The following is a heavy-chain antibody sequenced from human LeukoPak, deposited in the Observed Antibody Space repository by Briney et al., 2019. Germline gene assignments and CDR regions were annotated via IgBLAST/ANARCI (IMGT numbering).Heavy chain of an antibody. CDR2: ISGSGGST. V-gene: IGHV3-23*01. D-gene: IGHD3-3*01. CDR1: GFTFSSYA. J-gene: IGHJ5*02. Sequence: PGGSLRPSCAASGFTFSSYAMSWVRQAPGKGLEWVSAISGSGGSTYYADSVKGRFTISRDNSRNTLYLQMNSLRAEDTAVYYCAKDRVTYYDFWSGYSNWFDPWGQGTLVTVSS. CDR3: AKDRVTYYDFWSGYSNWFDP.